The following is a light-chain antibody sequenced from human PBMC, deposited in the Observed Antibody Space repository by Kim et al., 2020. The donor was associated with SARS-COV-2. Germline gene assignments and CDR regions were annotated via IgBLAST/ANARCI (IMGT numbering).Light chain of an antibody. V-gene: IGLV2-23*02. CDR2: EVN. CDR1: SRDVGSYNF. J-gene: IGLJ3*02. CDR3: CSYAGSSTWV. Sequence: QSVLTQPASVSGSPGQSITISCTGTSRDVGSYNFVSWYQQHPGKAPKFIIYEVNKRPSGVSNRFSASKSGNTASLTISGLQAEDEADYYCCSYAGSSTWVFGGGTKLTVL.